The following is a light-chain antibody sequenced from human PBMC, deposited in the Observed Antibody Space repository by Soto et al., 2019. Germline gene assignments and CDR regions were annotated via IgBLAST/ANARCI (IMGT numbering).Light chain of an antibody. Sequence: QSALTQPASVSGSPGQTITISCTGTSSDVGGYDYVSWYQQHPCKAPKLIIYDVSDRPSGVSNRFSASKSGNTASLAISGLQAEDEADYYCRSYTSSSSYVFGTGTEVTVL. J-gene: IGLJ1*01. V-gene: IGLV2-14*03. CDR2: DVS. CDR3: RSYTSSSSYV. CDR1: SSDVGGYDY.